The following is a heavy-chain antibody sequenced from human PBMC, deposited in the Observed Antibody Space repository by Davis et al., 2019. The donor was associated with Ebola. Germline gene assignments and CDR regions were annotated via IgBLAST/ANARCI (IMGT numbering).Heavy chain of an antibody. CDR2: IYYSGSP. Sequence: MPSETLSPTCTVSGASISSYYWSWIRQPPGKGLEWIGYIYYSGSPNYNPSLKSRVTISVATSKNQFSLKLSSVTAADTAVYYCARHLSYGGNPGKYYFDYWGQGTLVTVSS. D-gene: IGHD4-23*01. CDR1: GASISSYY. CDR3: ARHLSYGGNPGKYYFDY. J-gene: IGHJ4*02. V-gene: IGHV4-59*08.